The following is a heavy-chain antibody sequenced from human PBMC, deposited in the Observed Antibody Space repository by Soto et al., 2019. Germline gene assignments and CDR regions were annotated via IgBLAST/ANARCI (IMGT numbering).Heavy chain of an antibody. CDR3: ATHRVAATRNYYMDV. V-gene: IGHV3-23*01. CDR1: GFTFSSYA. J-gene: IGHJ6*03. CDR2: ISGSGGST. Sequence: GGSLRLSCAASGFTFSSYAMSWVRQAPGKGLEWVSAISGSGGSTYYADSVKGRFTISRDNSKNTLYLQMNSLRAEDTAVYYCATHRVAATRNYYMDVWGKRTTVTAP. D-gene: IGHD2-15*01.